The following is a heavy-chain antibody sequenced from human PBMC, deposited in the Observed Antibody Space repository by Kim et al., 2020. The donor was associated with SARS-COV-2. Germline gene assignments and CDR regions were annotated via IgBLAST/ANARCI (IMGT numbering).Heavy chain of an antibody. CDR2: IKQDGSEK. Sequence: GGSLRLSCAASGFTFSSYWMSWVRQAPGKGLEWVANIKQDGSEKYYVDSVKGRFTISRDNAKNSLYLQMNSLRAEDTAVYYCARDPVLSGWIPLWYFDLWGRGTLVTVSS. V-gene: IGHV3-7*01. CDR1: GFTFSSYW. J-gene: IGHJ2*01. CDR3: ARDPVLSGWIPLWYFDL. D-gene: IGHD6-19*01.